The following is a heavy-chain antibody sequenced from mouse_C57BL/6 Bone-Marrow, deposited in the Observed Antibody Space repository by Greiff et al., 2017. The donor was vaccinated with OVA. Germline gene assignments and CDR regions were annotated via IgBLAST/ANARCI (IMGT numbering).Heavy chain of an antibody. Sequence: EVKLVESGGGLVQPKGSLKLSCAASGFSFNTYAMNWVRQAPGKGLEWVARIRSKSNNYATYYADSVKDRFTISRDDSESMLYLQMNNLKTEDTTMYYCVRQNYYGSSYDYFDYWGQGTTLTVSS. D-gene: IGHD1-1*01. CDR1: GFSFNTYA. CDR2: IRSKSNNYAT. J-gene: IGHJ2*01. CDR3: VRQNYYGSSYDYFDY. V-gene: IGHV10-1*01.